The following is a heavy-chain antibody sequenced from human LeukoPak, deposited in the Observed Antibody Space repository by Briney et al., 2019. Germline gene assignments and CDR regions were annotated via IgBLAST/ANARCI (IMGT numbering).Heavy chain of an antibody. J-gene: IGHJ3*02. V-gene: IGHV4-31*03. CDR1: GGSISSGGYY. Sequence: SETLSLTCTVSGGSISSGGYYWSWIRQHPGKGLEWIGYIYYNGSTYYNPSLKSRITISVDTSKNQFSLKLSSVTAADTAVYYCAREKTAYYYDSSGYSEGAFDIWGQGTMVTVSS. D-gene: IGHD3-22*01. CDR2: IYYNGST. CDR3: AREKTAYYYDSSGYSEGAFDI.